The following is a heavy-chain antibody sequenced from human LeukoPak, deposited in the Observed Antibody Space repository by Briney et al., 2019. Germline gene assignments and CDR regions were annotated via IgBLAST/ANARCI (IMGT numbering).Heavy chain of an antibody. V-gene: IGHV6-1*01. CDR2: TYYRSKWYN. CDR1: GDSVSSNSAA. J-gene: IGHJ6*03. D-gene: IGHD6-19*01. Sequence: SQTLSLTCAISGDSVSSNSAAWNWIRQSPSRGLEWLGRTYYRSKWYNDYAVSVKSRITINPDTSKNQFSLQLNSVTPEDTAVYYCARVSWHAGQWLEYYYYYYMDVWGKGTTVTVSS. CDR3: ARVSWHAGQWLEYYYYYYMDV.